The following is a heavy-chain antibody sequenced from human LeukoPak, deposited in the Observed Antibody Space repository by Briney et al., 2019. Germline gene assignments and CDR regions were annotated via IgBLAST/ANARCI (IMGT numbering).Heavy chain of an antibody. CDR3: AKGTCIPRRCYGNAFDI. V-gene: IGHV3-23*01. J-gene: IGHJ3*02. CDR1: GFIFNNYA. CDR2: ITNTGGRI. Sequence: HPGGTLILSCTASGFIFNNYAMSWVRQAPGKGLQWVSTITNTGGRIDYVESVKGRFTISRDNSNNTLSLQMNSLRPEDTATYYCAKGTCIPRRCYGNAFDIWGQGTVVTVSS. D-gene: IGHD2-21*01.